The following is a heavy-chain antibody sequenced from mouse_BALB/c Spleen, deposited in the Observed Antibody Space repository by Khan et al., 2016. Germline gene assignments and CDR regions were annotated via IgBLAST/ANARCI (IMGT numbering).Heavy chain of an antibody. V-gene: IGHV1-15*01. CDR1: GYTFTDYE. D-gene: IGHD1-1*01. CDR3: IRGGLYHGSSSFAY. J-gene: IGHJ3*01. Sequence: QVQLQQSGAELVRPGASVTLSCKASGYTFTDYEMHWVKQTPVHGLEWIGSIDPQTGGTAYNQKFKGKATLTADKSSTTAYMEFRSLTSEDSAVYSCIRGGLYHGSSSFAYWGQGTLVTVSA. CDR2: IDPQTGGT.